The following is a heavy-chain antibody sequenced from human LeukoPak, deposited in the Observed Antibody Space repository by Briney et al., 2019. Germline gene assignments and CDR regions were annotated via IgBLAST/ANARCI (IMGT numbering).Heavy chain of an antibody. J-gene: IGHJ5*02. D-gene: IGHD5-24*01. CDR2: INPSGGST. CDR3: ARVSRSWDRTRDGYKHL. V-gene: IGHV1-46*01. Sequence: ASVKVSCKASGYTFTSYYMHWVRQAPGQGLEWMGIINPSGGSTSYAQKFQGRVTMTRDMSTSTVYMELSSLRSDDTAVYYCARVSRSWDRTRDGYKHLWGQGTLVTVSS. CDR1: GYTFTSYY.